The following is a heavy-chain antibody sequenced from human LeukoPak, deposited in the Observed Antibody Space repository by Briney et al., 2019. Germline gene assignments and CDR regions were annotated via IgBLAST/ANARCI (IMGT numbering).Heavy chain of an antibody. J-gene: IGHJ4*02. V-gene: IGHV3-74*01. Sequence: GGSLRLSCVASGFIFSGYWMHWVRQAPGKGLEWVSRIKTDGTTTYYGDSVKGRFTVSRDNAKNSLYLQMNSLRAEDTAVYYCARNTYETYYYGSGSYSTYYFDYWGQGTLVTVSS. D-gene: IGHD3-10*01. CDR1: GFIFSGYW. CDR3: ARNTYETYYYGSGSYSTYYFDY. CDR2: IKTDGTTT.